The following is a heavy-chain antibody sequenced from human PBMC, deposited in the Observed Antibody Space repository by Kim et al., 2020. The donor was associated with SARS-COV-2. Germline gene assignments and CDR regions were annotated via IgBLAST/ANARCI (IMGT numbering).Heavy chain of an antibody. Sequence: SETLSLTCTVSGGSISSSSYYWGWIRQPPGKGLEWIGSIYYSGSTYYNPSLKSRVTISVDTSKNQFSLKLSSVTAADTAVYYCASDTVGAHFGYYYYGMDVWGQGTTVTVSS. V-gene: IGHV4-39*07. CDR3: ASDTVGAHFGYYYYGMDV. CDR1: GGSISSSSYY. CDR2: IYYSGST. D-gene: IGHD1-26*01. J-gene: IGHJ6*02.